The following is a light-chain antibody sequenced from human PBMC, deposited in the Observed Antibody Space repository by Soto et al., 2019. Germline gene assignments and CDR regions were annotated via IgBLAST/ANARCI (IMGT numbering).Light chain of an antibody. V-gene: IGLV2-14*01. Sequence: QSALTQPASVSGSPGQSITISCTGTSSDVGGYNYVSWYQKHPGKAPKLMIYEVSNRPSGVSNRFSCSKSGNTASLTLSWLQAEDEADYYCSSYTRSTTLEVFGGGTKLTVL. CDR3: SSYTRSTTLEV. CDR1: SSDVGGYNY. CDR2: EVS. J-gene: IGLJ2*01.